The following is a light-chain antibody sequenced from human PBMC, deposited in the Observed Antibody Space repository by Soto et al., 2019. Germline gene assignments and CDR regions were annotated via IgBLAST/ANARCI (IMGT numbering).Light chain of an antibody. V-gene: IGKV3-20*01. CDR3: QQYGSSPLT. CDR2: DAS. CDR1: QTVTSSS. Sequence: EIVLTQSPGTLSLSPGERATLSCRASQTVTSSSLAWYQQKPGQAPRLLIYDASSRATGIPDRFSGGGSGTDFTLTISRLDPEDFAVYYCQQYGSSPLTFGGGTKVEIK. J-gene: IGKJ4*01.